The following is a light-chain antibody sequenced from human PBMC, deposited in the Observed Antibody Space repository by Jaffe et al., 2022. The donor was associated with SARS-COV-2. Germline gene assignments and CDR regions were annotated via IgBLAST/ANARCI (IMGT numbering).Light chain of an antibody. J-gene: IGKJ4*01. Sequence: DIQMTQSPSTLSTSVGDRVTITCRASQSIDTSLAWYQQKPGKAPNLLIYKASSLKTGVPSRFSGSGSGTEFTLTIRSLQPDDFATYYCQQYANYPLTLGGGTKVEIK. CDR1: QSIDTS. CDR3: QQYANYPLT. V-gene: IGKV1-5*03. CDR2: KAS.